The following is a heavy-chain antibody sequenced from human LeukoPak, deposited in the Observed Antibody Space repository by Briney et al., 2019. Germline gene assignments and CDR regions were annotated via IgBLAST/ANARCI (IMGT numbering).Heavy chain of an antibody. V-gene: IGHV3-23*01. Sequence: GGSLRLSCVATGFSFSTSDMSWVRQAPGKGLEWVSAISGSGGSTNYADSVKGRFTISRDNSKNTLYLQMNSLRPEDTAVYYCAKGFSSVWYYFDYWGQGTLVTVSS. CDR3: AKGFSSVWYYFDY. J-gene: IGHJ4*02. CDR1: GFSFSTSD. D-gene: IGHD6-19*01. CDR2: ISGSGGST.